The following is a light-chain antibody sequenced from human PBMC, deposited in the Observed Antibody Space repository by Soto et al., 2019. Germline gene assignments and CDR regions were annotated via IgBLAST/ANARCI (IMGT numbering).Light chain of an antibody. Sequence: QSALTQPPSASGSPGQSVTISCTGTSSDVGGYNYVSWYQQHPGKAPKLVIYEVSKRPSGVPDRFSGSKSGNTASLTVSGLQAEDEADYYCGAWDESLNGYVFGTGTKLTVL. CDR3: GAWDESLNGYV. J-gene: IGLJ1*01. V-gene: IGLV2-8*01. CDR2: EVS. CDR1: SSDVGGYNY.